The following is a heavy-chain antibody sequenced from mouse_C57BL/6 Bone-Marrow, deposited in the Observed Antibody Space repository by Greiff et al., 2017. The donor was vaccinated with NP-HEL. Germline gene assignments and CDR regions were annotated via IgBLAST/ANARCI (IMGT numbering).Heavy chain of an antibody. Sequence: VQLQQSGAELVRPGASVKLSCTASGFNIKDDYMHWVKQRPEQGLEWIGWIVPENGDTEYASKFQGKATITADTSSNTAYLQLSSLTSEDTAVYYCTTNYGSSYDFDYWGQGTTLTVSS. V-gene: IGHV14-4*01. CDR2: IVPENGDT. CDR3: TTNYGSSYDFDY. J-gene: IGHJ2*01. CDR1: GFNIKDDY. D-gene: IGHD1-1*01.